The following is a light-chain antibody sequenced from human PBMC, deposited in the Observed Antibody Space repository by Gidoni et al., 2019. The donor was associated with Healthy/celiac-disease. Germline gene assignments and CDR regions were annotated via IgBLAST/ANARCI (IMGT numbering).Light chain of an antibody. Sequence: DIQMPQSPSSLSASVGDRVTITCRASQSISSYLNWYQQKPGKAPKLLSYAASSLQSGVPSRCSGSGSGTDFTLTISSLQPEDFATYYCQQSYSTPRLTFGGGTKVEIK. CDR3: QQSYSTPRLT. V-gene: IGKV1-39*01. J-gene: IGKJ4*01. CDR2: AAS. CDR1: QSISSY.